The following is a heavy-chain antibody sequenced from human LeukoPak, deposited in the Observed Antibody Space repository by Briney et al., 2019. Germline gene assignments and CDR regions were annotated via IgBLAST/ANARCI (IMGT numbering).Heavy chain of an antibody. Sequence: GGSLRLSCAASGFTFSSYSMNWVRQAPGKGLEWASVIYSGSSTYYADSVKGRFTISRDNSKSTLYIQMNSLRAEDTAVYYCARAKPKNMVRGLIMRRESRYYFDYWGQGTLVTVSS. CDR1: GFTFSSYS. J-gene: IGHJ4*02. V-gene: IGHV3-53*01. CDR2: IYSGSST. CDR3: ARAKPKNMVRGLIMRRESRYYFDY. D-gene: IGHD3-10*01.